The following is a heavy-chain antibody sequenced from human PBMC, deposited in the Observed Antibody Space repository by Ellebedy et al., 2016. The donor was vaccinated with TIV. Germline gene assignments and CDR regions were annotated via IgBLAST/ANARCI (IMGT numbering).Heavy chain of an antibody. CDR2: MNPNSGNT. CDR1: GYTFTSYD. CDR3: ARVPDLGRFDP. V-gene: IGHV1-8*01. D-gene: IGHD1-26*01. J-gene: IGHJ5*02. Sequence: ASVKVSXXASGYTFTSYDINWVRQATGQGLEWMGWMNPNSGNTGYAQKFQGRVTMTRYTSISTAYMELSSLRSEDTAVYYCARVPDLGRFDPWGQGTLVTVSS.